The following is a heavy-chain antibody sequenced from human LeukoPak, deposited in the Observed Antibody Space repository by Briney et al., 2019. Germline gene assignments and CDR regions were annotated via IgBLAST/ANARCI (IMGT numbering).Heavy chain of an antibody. Sequence: GGSLRLSCAASGFTFRSYGMHWVRQSPGKGLLWVSRFNSDGSNTRYADSVKGRFTISRDNAKNTLYLQMNSLRAEDTAVYYCAREGTLAEFDYWGQGTLVTVSS. CDR3: AREGTLAEFDY. D-gene: IGHD6-19*01. J-gene: IGHJ4*02. CDR2: FNSDGSNT. V-gene: IGHV3-74*01. CDR1: GFTFRSYG.